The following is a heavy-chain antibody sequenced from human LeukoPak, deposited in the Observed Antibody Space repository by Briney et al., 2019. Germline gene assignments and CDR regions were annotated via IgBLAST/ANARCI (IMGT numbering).Heavy chain of an antibody. Sequence: GASVKVSCKASGYTVTSYGMNWVRQAPGQGLEWMGWINTNTGNPTYAQGFTGRFVFSLDTSVSTAYLQISSLKAEDTAVYYCARYYYYDSSVYYAFDYWGQGPLVTVSS. CDR3: ARYYYYDSSVYYAFDY. CDR1: GYTVTSYG. V-gene: IGHV7-4-1*02. CDR2: INTNTGNP. J-gene: IGHJ4*02. D-gene: IGHD3-22*01.